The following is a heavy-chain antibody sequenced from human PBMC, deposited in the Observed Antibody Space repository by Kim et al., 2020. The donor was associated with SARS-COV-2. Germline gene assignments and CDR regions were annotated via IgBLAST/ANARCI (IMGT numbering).Heavy chain of an antibody. V-gene: IGHV3-74*01. J-gene: IGHJ5*02. CDR3: ASGASGFDP. Sequence: YADSVRGRFTISRDNARNTLYLQMNGLRDEDTAVYYCASGASGFDPWGQGTLVTVSS. D-gene: IGHD3-3*01.